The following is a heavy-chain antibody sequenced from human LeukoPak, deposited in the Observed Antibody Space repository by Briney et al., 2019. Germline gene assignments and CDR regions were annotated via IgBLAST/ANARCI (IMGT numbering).Heavy chain of an antibody. V-gene: IGHV4-59*01. CDR3: VIGEGWQPDY. Sequence: SGTLSLTCAVSGASISSFFCNWVRQPPGKGLEWIGYIYKSENTNYNPSLKSRVTISGDTSKNEFSLKLTSVTAADTAEYYCVIGEGWQPDYWGQGTLVTVSS. CDR1: GASISSFF. D-gene: IGHD5-24*01. J-gene: IGHJ4*01. CDR2: IYKSENT.